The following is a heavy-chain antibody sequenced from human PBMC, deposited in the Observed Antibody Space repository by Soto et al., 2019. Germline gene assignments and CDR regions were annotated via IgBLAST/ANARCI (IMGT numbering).Heavy chain of an antibody. Sequence: EGQLLQSGGALVQPGGSLKLSCEGSGLTLRSYAMTWIRQTPEKGLEWVSNISGRSAVPSYADSVNGRFTVSRDNSKNTLYLQKNSLRPYDTAIYYCAKGGPFAGGFAPWGQGTLVTVSA. CDR1: GLTLRSYA. CDR2: ISGRSAVP. V-gene: IGHV3-23*01. CDR3: AKGGPFAGGFAP. J-gene: IGHJ5*02. D-gene: IGHD3-16*01.